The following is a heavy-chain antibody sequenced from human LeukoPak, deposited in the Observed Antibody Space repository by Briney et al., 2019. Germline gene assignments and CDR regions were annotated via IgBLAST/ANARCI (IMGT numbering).Heavy chain of an antibody. J-gene: IGHJ3*02. CDR1: GFTFDNYP. V-gene: IGHV3-43*02. CDR2: ISGDGDKT. CDR3: VKDIDTVGTNAFDI. D-gene: IGHD2-8*02. Sequence: GGSLRLSCAASGFTFDNYPLHWVRQAPGKGLEWVSVISGDGDKTYYADSVRGRFTISRDNTKNSLFLQVNSLTTEDTAFYYCVKDIDTVGTNAFDIWGQGTMVTVSS.